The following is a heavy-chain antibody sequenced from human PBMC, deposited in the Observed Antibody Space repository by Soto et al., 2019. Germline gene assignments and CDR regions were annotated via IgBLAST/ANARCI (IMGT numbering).Heavy chain of an antibody. CDR2: INAGNGNT. D-gene: IGHD5-12*01. J-gene: IGHJ6*02. CDR3: ARWISNYYVMDV. CDR1: GYTFTSYA. V-gene: IGHV1-3*01. Sequence: ASVKVSCKASGYTFTSYAMHWVRQAPGQRLEWMGWINAGNGNTKYSQKFQGRVTITRDTSASTAYMELSSLRSEDTAVYYCARWISNYYVMDVWGQGTTVTVSS.